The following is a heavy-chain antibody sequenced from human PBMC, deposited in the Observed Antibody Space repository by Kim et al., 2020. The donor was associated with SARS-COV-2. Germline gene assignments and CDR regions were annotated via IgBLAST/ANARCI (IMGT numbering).Heavy chain of an antibody. CDR1: GFTFSNYG. CDR3: AKDRAPDVFFDY. CDR2: VTYNGRNK. V-gene: IGHV3-30*18. D-gene: IGHD3-10*01. Sequence: GGSLRLSCAASGFTFSNYGMHWVRQAPGKGLEWVAAVTYNGRNKYHAESVKGRFTISRDNSKNTLYLQMNSLRAEDTAVYYCAKDRAPDVFFDYWGQGTL. J-gene: IGHJ4*02.